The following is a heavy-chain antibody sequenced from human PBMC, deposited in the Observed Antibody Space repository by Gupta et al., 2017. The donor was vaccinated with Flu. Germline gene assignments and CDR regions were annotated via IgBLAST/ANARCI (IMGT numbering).Heavy chain of an antibody. CDR1: GGSISSYY. Sequence: QVQLQESGPGLVKPSETLSLTCTVSGGSISSYYWSWIRQPPGKGLEWIGYIYYSGSTNYNPSLKSRVTISVDTSKNQFSLKLSSVTVADTAVYYCARVWFGERNWFDPWGQGTLVTVSS. V-gene: IGHV4-59*01. CDR3: ARVWFGERNWFDP. J-gene: IGHJ5*02. D-gene: IGHD3-10*01. CDR2: IYYSGST.